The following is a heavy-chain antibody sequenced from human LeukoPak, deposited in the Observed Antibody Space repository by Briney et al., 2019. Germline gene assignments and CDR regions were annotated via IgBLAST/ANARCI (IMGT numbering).Heavy chain of an antibody. D-gene: IGHD3-22*01. J-gene: IGHJ4*02. CDR1: GFTFSSYE. CDR3: ARDSPYYYDSSGHPN. Sequence: GGSLRLSCAASGFTFSSYEMNWVRQAPGKGLEWVSCISSSVSTIYYADSVKGRFTISRDNAKNSLYLQMNSLRAEDTAVYYCARDSPYYYDSSGHPNWGQGTLVTVYS. V-gene: IGHV3-48*03. CDR2: ISSSVSTI.